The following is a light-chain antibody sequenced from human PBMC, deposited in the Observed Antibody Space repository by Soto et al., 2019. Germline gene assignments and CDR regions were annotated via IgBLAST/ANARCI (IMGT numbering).Light chain of an antibody. J-gene: IGKJ4*01. CDR2: DAS. Sequence: EIVLTQSPAILSLSPGEKATLSCRASQSVSGSLGWYQQKPGQAPRLIIYDASVSATGIPARFSGSGSGTDFTLTISSLEPEDFAVYYCQEGTYWPAFGGGTKVEIK. CDR3: QEGTYWPA. CDR1: QSVSGS. V-gene: IGKV3-11*01.